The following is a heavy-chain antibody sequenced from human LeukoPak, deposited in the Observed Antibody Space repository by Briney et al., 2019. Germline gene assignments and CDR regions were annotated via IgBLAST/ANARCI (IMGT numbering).Heavy chain of an antibody. CDR1: GYSISSGYY. CDR3: ARAPARDSSGYFLYYYYMDV. J-gene: IGHJ6*03. D-gene: IGHD3-22*01. V-gene: IGHV4-38-2*02. CDR2: IYHSGST. Sequence: SETLSLTCTVSGYSISSGYYWGWIRQPPGKGLEWIGSIYHSGSTYYNPSLKSRVTISVDTSKNQFSLKLSSVTAADTAVYYCARAPARDSSGYFLYYYYMDVWGKGTTVTVSS.